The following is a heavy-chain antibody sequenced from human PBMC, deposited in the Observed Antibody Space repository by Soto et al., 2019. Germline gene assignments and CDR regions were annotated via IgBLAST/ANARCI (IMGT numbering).Heavy chain of an antibody. J-gene: IGHJ5*02. CDR3: ATVFLELGRNWFDP. Sequence: ASVKVSCKVSGYTLTELSMHWVRQAPGKGLEWMGGFDPEDGETIYAQKFQGRVTMTEDTSTDTAYMELSSLRSEDTAVYYYATVFLELGRNWFDPWGQGTLVTVSS. CDR1: GYTLTELS. V-gene: IGHV1-24*01. CDR2: FDPEDGET. D-gene: IGHD1-7*01.